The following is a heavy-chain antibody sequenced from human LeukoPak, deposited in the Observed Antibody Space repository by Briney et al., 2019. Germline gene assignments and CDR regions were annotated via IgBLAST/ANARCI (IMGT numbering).Heavy chain of an antibody. J-gene: IGHJ4*02. CDR3: ARDGRRRTPNSIAALGSY. V-gene: IGHV3-21*01. CDR2: MGISSNKI. D-gene: IGHD6-6*01. CDR1: GSTLRSYP. Sequence: GGPLNLPGQASGSTLRSYPMNGFGRVQGKGWEGAPSMGISSNKIYYADSVKGRFIISRDNAKNSVYLQMNSLRAEDTAVYYCARDGRRRTPNSIAALGSYWGQGTLVTVSS.